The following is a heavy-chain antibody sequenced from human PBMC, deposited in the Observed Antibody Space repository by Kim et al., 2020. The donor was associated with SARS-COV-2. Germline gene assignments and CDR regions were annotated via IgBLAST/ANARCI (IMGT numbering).Heavy chain of an antibody. D-gene: IGHD6-19*01. CDR1: GYTFTGYY. V-gene: IGHV1-2*02. CDR3: ARDRSHFWLVHNDAFDI. Sequence: ASVKVSCKASGYTFTGYYMHWVRQAPGQGLEWMGWINPNSGGTNYAQKFQGRVTMTRDTSISTAYMELSRLRSDDTAVYYCARDRSHFWLVHNDAFDIWGQGTMVTVSS. CDR2: INPNSGGT. J-gene: IGHJ3*02.